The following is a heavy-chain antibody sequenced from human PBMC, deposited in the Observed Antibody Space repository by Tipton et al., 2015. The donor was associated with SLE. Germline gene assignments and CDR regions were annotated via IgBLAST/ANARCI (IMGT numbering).Heavy chain of an antibody. V-gene: IGHV4-39*07. J-gene: IGHJ4*02. CDR2: INHSGST. D-gene: IGHD3-10*01. Sequence: TLSLTCTVSGGSISSGDYYWSWIRQPPGKGLEWIGEINHSGSTNYNPSLKSRVTISVDTSKNQFSLKLSSVTAADTAVYYCARGPRFYYYGSGSYYGYWGQGTLVTVSS. CDR3: ARGPRFYYYGSGSYYGY. CDR1: GGSISSGDYY.